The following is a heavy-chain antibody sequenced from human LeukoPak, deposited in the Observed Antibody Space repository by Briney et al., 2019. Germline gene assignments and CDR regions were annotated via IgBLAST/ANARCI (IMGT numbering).Heavy chain of an antibody. D-gene: IGHD5-18*01. CDR1: GYTFTGYY. CDR3: ARGGQLWSFFDY. V-gene: IGHV1-8*02. J-gene: IGHJ4*02. Sequence: ASVKVSCKASGYTFTGYYMHWVRQATGQGLEWMGWMNPNSGNTGYAQKFQGRVTMTRNTSISTAYMELSSLRSEDTAVYYCARGGQLWSFFDYWGQGTLVTVSS. CDR2: MNPNSGNT.